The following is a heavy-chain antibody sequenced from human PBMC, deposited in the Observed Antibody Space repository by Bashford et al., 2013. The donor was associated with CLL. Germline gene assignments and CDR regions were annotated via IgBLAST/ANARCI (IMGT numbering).Heavy chain of an antibody. J-gene: IGHJ6*02. V-gene: IGHV4-59*01. D-gene: IGHD1-26*01. CDR3: ARRQWDIYGMDV. CDR1: GGSISSSY. CDR2: IHRIGDT. Sequence: SETLSLTCTVSGGSISSSYWTWIRQPPGKELQWIGYIHRIGDTIYSPSLKSRVTMSLDTSKNQFSLKLNSVTAADTAVYYCARRQWDIYGMDVWGQGTPVTVSS.